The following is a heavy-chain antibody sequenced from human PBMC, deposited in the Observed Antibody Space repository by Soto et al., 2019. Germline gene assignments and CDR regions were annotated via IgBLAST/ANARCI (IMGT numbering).Heavy chain of an antibody. CDR2: IVVGSGNA. J-gene: IGHJ6*03. D-gene: IGHD2-15*01. Sequence: SVKVSCKASGFTFTSSAMQWVRQARGQRLEWIGWIVVGSGNANYAQKFQERVTITRDMSTSTAYMELSSLRSEDTAVYYCAADVVAATEGYYYYYMDVWAKRTTVTVSS. CDR1: GFTFTSSA. CDR3: AADVVAATEGYYYYYMDV. V-gene: IGHV1-58*02.